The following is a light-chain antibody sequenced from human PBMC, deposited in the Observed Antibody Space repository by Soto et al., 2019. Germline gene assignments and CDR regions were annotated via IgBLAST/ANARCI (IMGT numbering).Light chain of an antibody. J-gene: IGKJ1*01. CDR2: KAS. CDR3: QQYNDYSWT. V-gene: IGKV1-5*03. CDR1: QSIGIW. Sequence: IQMTQSPSTLSASVGDRVAITCRASQSIGIWLAWYQKKPGKVPRFLIYKASTLQTGVPSRFSGSGSGTEFTLTISSLQPDDFATYYCQQYNDYSWTFGQGTKVEIK.